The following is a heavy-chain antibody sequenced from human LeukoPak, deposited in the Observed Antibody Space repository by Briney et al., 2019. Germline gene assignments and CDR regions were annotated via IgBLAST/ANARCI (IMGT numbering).Heavy chain of an antibody. J-gene: IGHJ4*02. Sequence: SQTLSLTCTVSGASISSGSYYWSWIRQPAGKGLEWIGRIYTSGSTNYNPSLKSRVTISVDTSKNQFSLKLSSVTAADTAVYYCARRYGSGSSGTFDYWGQGTLVTVSS. D-gene: IGHD3-10*01. CDR3: ARRYGSGSSGTFDY. CDR1: GASISSGSYY. CDR2: IYTSGST. V-gene: IGHV4-61*02.